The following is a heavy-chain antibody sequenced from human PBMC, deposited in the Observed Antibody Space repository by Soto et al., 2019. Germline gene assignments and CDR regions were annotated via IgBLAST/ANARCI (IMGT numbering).Heavy chain of an antibody. CDR3: ARILVRDNMLGAVMDV. Sequence: GSGPTLVNPTQTLTLTCTFSGFSLSTSGMCVSWIRQPPGKALEWLARIDWDDDKYYSTSLKTRLTISKDTSKNQVVLTMTNMDPVDTATYYCARILVRDNMLGAVMDVWGKGTTVTVSS. J-gene: IGHJ6*03. CDR2: IDWDDDK. V-gene: IGHV2-70*11. CDR1: GFSLSTSGMC. D-gene: IGHD3-10*01.